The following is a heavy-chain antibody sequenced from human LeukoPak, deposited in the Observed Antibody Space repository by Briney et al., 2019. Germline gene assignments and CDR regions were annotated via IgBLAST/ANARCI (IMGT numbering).Heavy chain of an antibody. CDR1: GYTFTSYG. D-gene: IGHD6-25*01. V-gene: IGHV1-18*01. CDR2: ISAYNGNT. CDR3: ARDRAATPNWFDP. J-gene: IGHJ5*02. Sequence: ASVKVSCKASGYTFTSYGISWVRQAPGQGLEWMGWISAYNGNTNYAQKLQGRVTMTTDTATSTAYMELSSLRSDDTAVYYCARDRAATPNWFDPWGQGTLVTVSS.